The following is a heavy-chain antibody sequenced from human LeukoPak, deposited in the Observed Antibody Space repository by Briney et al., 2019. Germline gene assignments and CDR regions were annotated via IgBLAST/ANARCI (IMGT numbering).Heavy chain of an antibody. D-gene: IGHD3-22*01. J-gene: IGHJ5*02. V-gene: IGHV4-59*01. CDR1: GGSISSYY. Sequence: PSETLSLTCTVSGGSISSYYWSWIRQPPGKGLEWIGYIYYSGSTNYNPSLKSRVTLSVDTSKNQFSLKLSSVTAADTAVYYCARASYYYDSSGYWWFDPWGQGTLVTVSS. CDR2: IYYSGST. CDR3: ARASYYYDSSGYWWFDP.